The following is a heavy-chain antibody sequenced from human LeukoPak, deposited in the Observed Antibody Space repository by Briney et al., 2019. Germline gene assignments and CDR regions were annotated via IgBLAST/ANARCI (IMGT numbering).Heavy chain of an antibody. V-gene: IGHV4-34*01. CDR1: GGSFSGYY. CDR3: ARGPAVRPRNRVWFDP. Sequence: KPSETLSLTCAVYGGSFSGYYWSWIRQPPGKGLEWIGGINHSGSTNYKPSLKSRVTISVDTSKNQFSLKLSSVTAADTAVYYCARGPAVRPRNRVWFDPWGQGTLVTVSS. J-gene: IGHJ5*02. CDR2: INHSGST. D-gene: IGHD2-2*01.